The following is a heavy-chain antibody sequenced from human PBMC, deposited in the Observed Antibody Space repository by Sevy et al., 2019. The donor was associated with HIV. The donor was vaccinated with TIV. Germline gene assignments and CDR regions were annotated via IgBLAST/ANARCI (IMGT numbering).Heavy chain of an antibody. J-gene: IGHJ4*02. CDR1: GFTFSKYS. D-gene: IGHD2-8*01. CDR3: AREGCTKPHDY. CDR2: LFFGVGEI. V-gene: IGHV3-23*01. Sequence: GGSLRLSCAASGFTFSKYSMSWVRQPPGKGLEWVSTLFFGVGEINYADSVKGRFTISRDNSKSSVYLQMNNLRPEDTAVYYCAREGCTKPHDYWGQGTLVTVSS.